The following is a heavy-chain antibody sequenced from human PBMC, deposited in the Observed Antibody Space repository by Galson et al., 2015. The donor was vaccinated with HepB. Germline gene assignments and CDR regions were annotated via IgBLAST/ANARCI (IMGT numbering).Heavy chain of an antibody. J-gene: IGHJ4*02. CDR1: GLTFSSYA. CDR2: ISGSGGST. Sequence: SLRLSCAASGLTFSSYAMSWVRQAPGKGLEWVSTISGSGGSTYYADSLKGRFTISRDNSENTVFLQLNSLRAEDTAVYYCAKEGVVATVKPLSLYYFDYWGQGTLVTVSS. CDR3: AKEGVVATVKPLSLYYFDY. D-gene: IGHD5-12*01. V-gene: IGHV3-23*01.